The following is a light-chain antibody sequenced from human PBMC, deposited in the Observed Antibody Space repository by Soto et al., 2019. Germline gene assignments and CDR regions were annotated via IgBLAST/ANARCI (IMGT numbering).Light chain of an antibody. CDR3: QQYGGSPPT. J-gene: IGKJ1*01. V-gene: IGKV3-20*01. CDR1: PGVSKY. CDR2: GAS. Sequence: EIVLTQSPGTLPLSPGAGATLSFSASPGVSKYLAWYQKKPGQPPRRRIYGASSRAPGSPDSFSGSGSGTDFNLTISRLEPEDGVVYDGQQYGGSPPTVGQGTKVYSK.